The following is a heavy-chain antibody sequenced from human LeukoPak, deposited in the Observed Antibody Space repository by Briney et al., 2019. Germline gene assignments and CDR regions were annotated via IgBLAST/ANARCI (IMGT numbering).Heavy chain of an antibody. CDR1: GFSVSSNY. CDR2: INPGGGT. J-gene: IGHJ4*02. V-gene: IGHV3-53*01. CDR3: ARDGGGALGY. Sequence: GGSLRLSCAASGFSVSSNYMSWVRQAPGKGLEWVSVINPGGGTNYADSVKGRFTISRDNSKNTLYLQMNSLRAEDTALYYCARDGGGALGYWGQGTLLTVSS. D-gene: IGHD3-16*01.